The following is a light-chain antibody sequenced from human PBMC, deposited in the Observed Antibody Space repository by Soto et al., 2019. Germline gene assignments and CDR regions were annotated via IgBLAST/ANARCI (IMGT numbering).Light chain of an antibody. V-gene: IGKV3-20*01. CDR2: GAS. J-gene: IGKJ5*01. CDR3: QQYGSSPPIT. Sequence: EIVLTQSPGTLSLSPGERATLSCRASQSVSSSYLAWYQQKPGQAPRLLIYGASSRATGIPDRFSGSGSGTELTLTISRLEPEDLAVYYCQQYGSSPPITFGQGTRLEIK. CDR1: QSVSSSY.